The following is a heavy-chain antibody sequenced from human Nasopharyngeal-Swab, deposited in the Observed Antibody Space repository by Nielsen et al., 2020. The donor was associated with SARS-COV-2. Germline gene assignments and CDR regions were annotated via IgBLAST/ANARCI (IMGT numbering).Heavy chain of an antibody. CDR1: GFTFSSYA. Sequence: GGSLRLSCAASGFTFSSYAMTWVRQAPGKGLEWVSSISVNGASTYYAGSVKGRFTISRDNSRNTLYLQLNSLRAEDTAIYYRAKRVAGKYYYMDVWGKGTTVTVSS. CDR3: AKRVAGKYYYMDV. J-gene: IGHJ6*03. D-gene: IGHD3-10*01. CDR2: ISVNGAST. V-gene: IGHV3-23*01.